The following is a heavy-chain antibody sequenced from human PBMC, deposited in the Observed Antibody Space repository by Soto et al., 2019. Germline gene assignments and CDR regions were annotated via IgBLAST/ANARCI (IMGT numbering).Heavy chain of an antibody. D-gene: IGHD3-3*01. V-gene: IGHV4-4*07. Sequence: SETLPLTGSVSGGSMSTYYCNWIRQPAGKGLEWVGRIDNSGSPNYHPSLKSRVTMSVDTSKNQCSLKLSSVTPADTAVYYCARGGHDLWSGPFDYWGQGTPVTVPS. CDR2: IDNSGSP. J-gene: IGHJ4*02. CDR1: GGSMSTYY. CDR3: ARGGHDLWSGPFDY.